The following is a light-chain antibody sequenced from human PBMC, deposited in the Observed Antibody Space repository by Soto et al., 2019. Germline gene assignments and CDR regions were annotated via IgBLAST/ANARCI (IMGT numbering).Light chain of an antibody. Sequence: SYELTQPHSVSVATAPVARISCGGNNMGSKAVPWYQQKPGQDPVLVIYSDTNRPSGIPEGLSGSNPGNTGALTIRRIEAGDEADYYWQVWDSSSDHPGVFGTGTKVTVL. V-gene: IGLV3-12*02. CDR2: SDT. J-gene: IGLJ1*01. CDR1: NMGSKA. CDR3: QVWDSSSDHPGV.